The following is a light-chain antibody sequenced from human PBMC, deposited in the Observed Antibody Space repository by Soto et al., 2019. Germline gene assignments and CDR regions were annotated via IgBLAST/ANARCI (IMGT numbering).Light chain of an antibody. J-gene: IGKJ1*01. Sequence: EIVMTQSPATLSVSPGERATLSCRASQSVGSNLAWYQLKPGQAPRLLIYGASTRATSIPARFSGSGSGTDCTLTISSLQSEDFAIYFCQQYNNWPPDRTFGQGTKVEIK. CDR2: GAS. CDR3: QQYNNWPPDRT. CDR1: QSVGSN. V-gene: IGKV3-15*01.